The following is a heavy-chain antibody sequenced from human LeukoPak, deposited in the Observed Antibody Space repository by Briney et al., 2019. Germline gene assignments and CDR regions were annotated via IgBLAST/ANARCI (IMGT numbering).Heavy chain of an antibody. CDR1: GCTFSSYA. CDR2: IIPIFGTT. Sequence: SVKVSCKASGCTFSSYAISWVRQAAGQGLEGMGGIIPIFGTTNYAQKFQGTVTITSHKSKSTANMELGRLRSEDTAVYYCGVGAKTGSYYYYYMDVWGKGTTVTVSS. J-gene: IGHJ6*03. CDR3: GVGAKTGSYYYYYMDV. D-gene: IGHD1-26*01. V-gene: IGHV1-69*06.